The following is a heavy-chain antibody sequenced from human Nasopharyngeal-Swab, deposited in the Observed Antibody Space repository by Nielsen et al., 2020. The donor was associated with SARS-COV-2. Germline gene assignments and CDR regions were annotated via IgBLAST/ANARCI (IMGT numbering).Heavy chain of an antibody. CDR2: ISSSGNTM. D-gene: IGHD1-26*01. CDR1: GFTFSSSE. J-gene: IGHJ4*02. CDR3: ARGPGGSYFDS. Sequence: GGSLRLSCAASGFTFSSSEMTWVRQAPGEGLEWVSYISSSGNTMYYADSVKGRFTISRDNAKNSLYLQMNSLRAEDTAVYYCARGPGGSYFDSWGQGTLVTVSS. V-gene: IGHV3-48*03.